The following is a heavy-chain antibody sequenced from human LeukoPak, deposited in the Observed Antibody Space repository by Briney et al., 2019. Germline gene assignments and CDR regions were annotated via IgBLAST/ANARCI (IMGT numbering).Heavy chain of an antibody. CDR1: GRTFSSYA. CDR3: ARDPSMVRGENTPYFDY. CDR2: IIPIFGTA. J-gene: IGHJ4*02. D-gene: IGHD3-10*01. V-gene: IGHV1-69*13. Sequence: SVKVSCKASGRTFSSYAISWVRQAPGQGLEWMGGIIPIFGTADYAQKFQGRVTITADESTSTAYMELSSLRSEDTAVYYCARDPSMVRGENTPYFDYWGQGTLVTVSS.